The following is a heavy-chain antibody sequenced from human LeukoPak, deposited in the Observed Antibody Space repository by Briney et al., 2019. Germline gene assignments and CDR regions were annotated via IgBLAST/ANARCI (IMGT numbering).Heavy chain of an antibody. CDR3: ARNIRFGGNYYFDY. CDR1: GYTFITYY. V-gene: IGHV1-69*13. D-gene: IGHD3-16*01. CDR2: IIPIFGTA. Sequence: GASVKVSCKTSGYTFITYYIHWVRQAPGQGLEWMGGIIPIFGTANYAQKFQGRVTITADESTSTAYMELSSLKSEDTAVYYCARNIRFGGNYYFDYWGQGTLVTVSS. J-gene: IGHJ4*02.